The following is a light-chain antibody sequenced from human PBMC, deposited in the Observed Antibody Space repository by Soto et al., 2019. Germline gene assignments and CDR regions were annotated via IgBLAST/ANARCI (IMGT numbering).Light chain of an antibody. J-gene: IGKJ1*01. CDR2: RAS. Sequence: DIQMTQSPSTLSASVGDRVTITCRASQSISSWLAWYHQKPGRAPRLLIYRASSLESGIPSRFSGSGSGTDFTLTISSLQPDDIGTYYCHQYNTYWTFGQGTKVDIK. CDR3: HQYNTYWT. CDR1: QSISSW. V-gene: IGKV1-5*03.